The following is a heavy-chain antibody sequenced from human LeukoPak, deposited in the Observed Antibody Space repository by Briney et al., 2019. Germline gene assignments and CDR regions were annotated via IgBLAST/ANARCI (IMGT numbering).Heavy chain of an antibody. V-gene: IGHV3-74*01. J-gene: IGHJ6*02. D-gene: IGHD2/OR15-2a*01. CDR1: GFIFSSYW. CDR2: INSDGSST. CDR3: ARAQYYNSTTAGGMDV. Sequence: GGSLRLSCAVSGFIFSSYWMHWVRQAPGKGLVWVARINSDGSSTNYADSVKGRFTISRDNAKNTLSLQMNSLRAEDTAVYYCARAQYYNSTTAGGMDVWGQGTTVTVSS.